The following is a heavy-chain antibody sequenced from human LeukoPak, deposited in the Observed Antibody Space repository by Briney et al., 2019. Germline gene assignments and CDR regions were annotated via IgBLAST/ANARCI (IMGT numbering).Heavy chain of an antibody. V-gene: IGHV3-74*01. CDR1: GFPFSSSG. Sequence: GGSLRLSCVASGFPFSSSGMHWVRQAPGKGQELDSRIHSDGSSTSYEDYVKGRFTIYRAKAKDPLYLQMNSLRAEDTAVYYCARFRDSSGYYGYYYYYYGMDVWSQGSTVTVS. D-gene: IGHD3-22*01. CDR3: ARFRDSSGYYGYYYYYYGMDV. CDR2: IHSDGSST. J-gene: IGHJ6*02.